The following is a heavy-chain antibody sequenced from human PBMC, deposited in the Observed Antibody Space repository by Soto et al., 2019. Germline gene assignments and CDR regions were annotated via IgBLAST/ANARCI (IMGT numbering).Heavy chain of an antibody. V-gene: IGHV3-7*04. D-gene: IGHD3-9*01. CDR1: GFTFINDW. CDR2: IKQDGSEK. Sequence: PGGSLRLSCAASGFTFINDWMSWVRQAPGKGLEWVANIKQDGSEKYYVDSVEGRFTLSRDNAKNSLHLQMNSLRAEDTAIYFCAGVALNHGLIFCYRGQGTLVNLSS. CDR3: AGVALNHGLIFCY. J-gene: IGHJ4*01.